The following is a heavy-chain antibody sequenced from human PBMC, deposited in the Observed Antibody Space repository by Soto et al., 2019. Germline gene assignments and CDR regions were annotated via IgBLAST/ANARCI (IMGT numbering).Heavy chain of an antibody. V-gene: IGHV1-69*12. CDR1: GGTFSSYA. CDR3: ARGGREYYVPFDY. D-gene: IGHD3-10*02. CDR2: IIPIFGTA. Sequence: QVQLVQSGAEVKKPGSSVKVSCKASGGTFSSYAISWVRQAPGQGLEWMGGIIPIFGTANYAQKFQGRVTITGDESASQAYMELSSLRSEDPAVYYCARGGREYYVPFDYWGQGTLVTVSS. J-gene: IGHJ4*02.